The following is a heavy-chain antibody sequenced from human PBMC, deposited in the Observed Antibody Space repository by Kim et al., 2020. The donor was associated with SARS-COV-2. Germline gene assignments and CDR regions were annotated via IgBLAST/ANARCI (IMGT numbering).Heavy chain of an antibody. CDR3: ARRDSFDY. CDR1: GYTFTGYF. CDR2: INPNSGVT. V-gene: IGHV1-2*02. Sequence: ASVKVSCKASGYTFTGYFIHWVRQAPGQGLEWMGWINPNSGVTKYAQKFQDRVTMTRDTSMSTAYMELSSLRSDDTAVYHCARRDSFDYWGQGTLVTVSS. J-gene: IGHJ4*02.